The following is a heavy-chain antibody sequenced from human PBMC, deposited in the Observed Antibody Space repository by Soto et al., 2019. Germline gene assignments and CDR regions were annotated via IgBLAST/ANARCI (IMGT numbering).Heavy chain of an antibody. CDR2: ISAYNGNT. J-gene: IGHJ4*02. Sequence: QVQLVQSGAEVKKPGASVKVSCKASGYTFTNYAFSWVRQAPGQGLEWMGWISAYNGNTNYPQKLKGRVTMTTDTSTSTAYMELRSLRSDDTAVYYCARDLAAAGPFDCWGQGTLVTVSS. CDR1: GYTFTNYA. CDR3: ARDLAAAGPFDC. V-gene: IGHV1-18*01. D-gene: IGHD6-13*01.